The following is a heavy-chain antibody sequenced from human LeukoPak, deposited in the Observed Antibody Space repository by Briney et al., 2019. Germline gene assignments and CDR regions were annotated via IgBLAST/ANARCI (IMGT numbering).Heavy chain of an antibody. V-gene: IGHV3-21*01. J-gene: IGHJ4*02. CDR1: GFTFSSYA. CDR3: ARPYSSGWYTD. D-gene: IGHD6-19*01. CDR2: ISSSSSYI. Sequence: GGSLRLSCAVSGFTFSSYAMNWVRQAPGKGLEWVSSISSSSSYIYYADSVKGRFTISRDNAKNSLYLQMNSLRAEDTAVYYCARPYSSGWYTDWGQGTLVTVSS.